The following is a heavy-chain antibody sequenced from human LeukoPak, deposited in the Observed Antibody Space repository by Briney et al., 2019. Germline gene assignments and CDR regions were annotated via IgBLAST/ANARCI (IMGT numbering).Heavy chain of an antibody. Sequence: GGSLRLSCAASGFTFSDYYMSWIRQAPGKGLEWVSYISSSSSYTNYADSVKGRFTISRGNAKNSLYLQMNSLRAEDTAVYYCARGPYSYNYDIPVDYFDYWGQGTLVTVSS. CDR2: ISSSSSYT. D-gene: IGHD3-9*01. CDR1: GFTFSDYY. J-gene: IGHJ4*02. CDR3: ARGPYSYNYDIPVDYFDY. V-gene: IGHV3-11*06.